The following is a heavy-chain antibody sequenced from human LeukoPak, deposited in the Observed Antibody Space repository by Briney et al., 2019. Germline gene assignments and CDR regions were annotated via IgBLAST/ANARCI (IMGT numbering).Heavy chain of an antibody. CDR1: GGSFSGYY. Sequence: PSETLSLTCAVYGGSFSGYYWSWIRQPPGKGLEWIGEINHSGSTNYNPSLKSRVTISVDTSKNQFSLKLSSVTAADTAVYYCARGTYSSGWFLEKRAFDYWGQGTLVTVSS. J-gene: IGHJ4*02. CDR3: ARGTYSSGWFLEKRAFDY. V-gene: IGHV4-34*01. D-gene: IGHD6-19*01. CDR2: INHSGST.